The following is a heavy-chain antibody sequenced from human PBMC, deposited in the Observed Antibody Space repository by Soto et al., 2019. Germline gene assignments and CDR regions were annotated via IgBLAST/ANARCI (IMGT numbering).Heavy chain of an antibody. CDR2: VSSSGTT. D-gene: IGHD1-7*01. V-gene: IGHV4-59*11. Sequence: SETLSLTCTVSSGSSSGPYWNWIRQPPGKGLEWIGYVSSSGTTKYNSPLESRVTISQDTSQNQFSLKLTSVTAADTAMYYCARGSWETGTAFDFWGQGVLVT. J-gene: IGHJ4*02. CDR1: SGSSSGPY. CDR3: ARGSWETGTAFDF.